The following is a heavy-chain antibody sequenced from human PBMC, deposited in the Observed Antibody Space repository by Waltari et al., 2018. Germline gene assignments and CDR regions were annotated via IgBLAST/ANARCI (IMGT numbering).Heavy chain of an antibody. Sequence: QLQLQESGPGLVKPSETLSLTCTVSGGSISSSSYYWGWIRQPPGKGLEWIGSIYYSGSTYYNPSLKSRVTISVDTSKNQFSLKLSSVTAADTAVYYCARRGVGFYCSGGSCYSGNAFDIWGQGTMVTVSS. V-gene: IGHV4-39*01. J-gene: IGHJ3*02. CDR2: IYYSGST. CDR1: GGSISSSSYY. D-gene: IGHD2-15*01. CDR3: ARRGVGFYCSGGSCYSGNAFDI.